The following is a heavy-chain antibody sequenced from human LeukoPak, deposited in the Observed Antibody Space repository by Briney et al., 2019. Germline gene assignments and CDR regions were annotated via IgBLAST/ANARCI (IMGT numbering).Heavy chain of an antibody. CDR3: AKIQGWFNAAFHI. D-gene: IGHD6-19*01. CDR1: GFSFSSYG. J-gene: IGHJ3*02. CDR2: ISDSGDGT. V-gene: IGHV3-23*01. Sequence: GGSLRLSCAASGFSFSSYGMSWVRQAPGKGLEWVSGISDSGDGTYYADSVKGRFTISRDISKNTLFLQMNSLRAEDTAVYYCAKIQGWFNAAFHIGGQGTMVTVSS.